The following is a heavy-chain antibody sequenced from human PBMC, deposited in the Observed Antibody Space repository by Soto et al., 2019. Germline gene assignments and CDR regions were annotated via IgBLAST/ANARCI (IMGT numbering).Heavy chain of an antibody. D-gene: IGHD2-8*01. CDR3: AKGKAGYCTNGVCPGGYYYYGMDV. CDR2: ISGSGGST. CDR1: GFTFSSYA. Sequence: GGSLRLSCAASGFTFSSYAMSWVRQAPGKGLEWVSAISGSGGSTYYADSVKGRFTISRDNSKNTLYLQMNSLRAEDTAVYYCAKGKAGYCTNGVCPGGYYYYGMDVWGQGTTVTVSS. J-gene: IGHJ6*02. V-gene: IGHV3-23*01.